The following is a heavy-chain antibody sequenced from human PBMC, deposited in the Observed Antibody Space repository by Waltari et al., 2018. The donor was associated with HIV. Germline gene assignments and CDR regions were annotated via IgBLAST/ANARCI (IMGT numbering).Heavy chain of an antibody. CDR1: GGSISSYY. CDR3: ARGLGIAAAGTHWFDP. Sequence: QVQLQESGPGLVKPSETLSLTCTVSGGSISSYYWSWIRQPAGKGLEWIGRIYTSGSTNYNPSLKSRVTMSVDTSKSQFSLKLSSVTAADTAVYYCARGLGIAAAGTHWFDPWGQGTLVTVSS. D-gene: IGHD6-13*01. CDR2: IYTSGST. V-gene: IGHV4-4*07. J-gene: IGHJ5*02.